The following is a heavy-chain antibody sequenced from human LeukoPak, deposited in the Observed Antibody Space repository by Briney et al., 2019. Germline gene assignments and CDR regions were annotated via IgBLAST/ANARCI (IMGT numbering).Heavy chain of an antibody. CDR2: ISYDGSNK. CDR1: GFTFSNNA. V-gene: IGHV3-30*03. D-gene: IGHD3-22*01. CDR3: ARDRPTYYYDSSGQTYDAFDI. Sequence: GGSLRLSCAASGFTFSNNAMHWVRQAPGKGLEWVALISYDGSNKHYADSVKGRFTISRDNAKNSLYLQMNSLRAEDTAVYYCARDRPTYYYDSSGQTYDAFDIWGQGTMVTVSS. J-gene: IGHJ3*02.